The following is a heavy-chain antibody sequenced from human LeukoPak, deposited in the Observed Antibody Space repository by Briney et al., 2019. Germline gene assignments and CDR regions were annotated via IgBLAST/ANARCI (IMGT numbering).Heavy chain of an antibody. V-gene: IGHV3-30*18. CDR1: GFTFSSYG. CDR3: AKEVVVVAATTGGFDP. D-gene: IGHD2-15*01. Sequence: PGGSLRLSCAASGFTFSSYGMHWVRQAPGKGLEWVAVISYDGSNKYYADSVKGRFTISRDNSKNTLYLQMNSLRAEDTAVYYCAKEVVVVAATTGGFDPWGQGTLVTVSS. J-gene: IGHJ5*02. CDR2: ISYDGSNK.